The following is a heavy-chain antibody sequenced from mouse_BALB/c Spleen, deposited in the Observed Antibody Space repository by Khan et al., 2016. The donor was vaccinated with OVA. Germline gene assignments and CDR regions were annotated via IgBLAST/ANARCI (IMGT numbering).Heavy chain of an antibody. CDR2: TNPTNGRT. J-gene: IGHJ2*01. V-gene: IGHV1S81*02. CDR1: GYNFTSYW. Sequence: VQLQESGAELVKAGASVKMSCKASGYNFTSYWMHWVKQRLGQGLEWFAETNPTNGRTYYNEKVKSKATLTVDKSSSTAYMLLSGPTFEDSAIYYCARVKKIVATYFDYWGQGTTLTVSS. CDR3: ARVKKIVATYFDY. D-gene: IGHD1-1*01.